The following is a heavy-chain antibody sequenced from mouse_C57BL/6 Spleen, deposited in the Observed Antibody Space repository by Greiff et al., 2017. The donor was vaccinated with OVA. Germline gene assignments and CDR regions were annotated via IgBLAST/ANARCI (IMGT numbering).Heavy chain of an antibody. V-gene: IGHV1-55*01. Sequence: QVQLKQPGAELVKPGASVKMSCKASGYTFTSYWITWVKQRPGQGLEWIGDIYPGSGSTNYNEKFKSKATLTVDTSSSTAYMQLSSLTSEDSAVYYCARSYYGSPYYFDYWGQGTTLTVSS. D-gene: IGHD1-1*01. CDR3: ARSYYGSPYYFDY. J-gene: IGHJ2*01. CDR2: IYPGSGST. CDR1: GYTFTSYW.